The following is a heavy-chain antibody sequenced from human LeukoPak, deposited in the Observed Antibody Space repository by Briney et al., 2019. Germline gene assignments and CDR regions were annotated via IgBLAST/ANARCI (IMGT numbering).Heavy chain of an antibody. CDR2: ITSRSSDI. J-gene: IGHJ4*02. CDR3: ASTYDYVWGSFRTGYFDY. V-gene: IGHV3-21*01. Sequence: GGSLRLSCAASGFTFSSYWMNWVRQAPGKGLEWVSYITSRSSDIYYADSVKGRFTISRDNAKTSLYLQMNSLRAEDTAVYYCASTYDYVWGSFRTGYFDYWGQGTLVTVSS. CDR1: GFTFSSYW. D-gene: IGHD3-16*02.